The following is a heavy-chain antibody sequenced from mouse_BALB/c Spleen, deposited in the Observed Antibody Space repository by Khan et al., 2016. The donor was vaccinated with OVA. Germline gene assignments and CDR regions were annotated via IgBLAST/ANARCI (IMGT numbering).Heavy chain of an antibody. CDR2: ISYSGST. CDR3: AGGRTY. Sequence: EVQLQESGPGLVKPSQSLSLTCTVTGYSITSDYAWNWIRQFPGNKLEWMGYISYSGSTSYTPSLKSRISITRDTSKNQFFLQLKSVTTEDTATXYCAGGRTYWGQGTLVTVSA. CDR1: GYSITSDYA. V-gene: IGHV3-2*02. J-gene: IGHJ3*01.